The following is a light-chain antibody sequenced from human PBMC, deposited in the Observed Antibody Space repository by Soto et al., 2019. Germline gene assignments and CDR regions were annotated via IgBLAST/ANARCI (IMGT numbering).Light chain of an antibody. CDR2: AAS. CDR3: QQVSSFPST. Sequence: DIQMTQSPSSVSASVGDRVIITCRASQGINNWLAWYQQKPGKAPKLLIYAASHLQTGAPSTFSGSGSGTDFTVTISSLQPDDFATYYCQQVSSFPSTCGPGTKVDIK. J-gene: IGKJ3*01. V-gene: IGKV1-12*02. CDR1: QGINNW.